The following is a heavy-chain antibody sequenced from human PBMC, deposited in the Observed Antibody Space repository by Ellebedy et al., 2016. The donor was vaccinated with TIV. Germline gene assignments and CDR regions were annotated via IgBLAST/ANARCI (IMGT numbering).Heavy chain of an antibody. D-gene: IGHD3-16*02. Sequence: AASVKVSCKASGYTFTSYFMHWLRQAPGQGLEWMGIINPSGGSTTYAQKLQGRVTMTRDTSTSTVYMELSSLRSEDTAVYYCARRNMITFGGVIVEPYFDYWGQGTLVTVSS. CDR1: GYTFTSYF. CDR2: INPSGGST. CDR3: ARRNMITFGGVIVEPYFDY. V-gene: IGHV1-46*04. J-gene: IGHJ4*02.